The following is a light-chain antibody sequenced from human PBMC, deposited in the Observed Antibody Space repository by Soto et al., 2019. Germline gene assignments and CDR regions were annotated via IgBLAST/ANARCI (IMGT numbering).Light chain of an antibody. CDR1: QGISSW. J-gene: IGKJ2*01. CDR3: QHYNRYPYT. V-gene: IGKV1-5*03. Sequence: DIQMTQSPSTLSASVGDRVTITCRASQGISSWLAWYQQKPGKAPKVLIYKASNLESGVPSRFSGSGSETEFSLTISSLQPDDSATYYCQHYNRYPYTFGQGTKLEI. CDR2: KAS.